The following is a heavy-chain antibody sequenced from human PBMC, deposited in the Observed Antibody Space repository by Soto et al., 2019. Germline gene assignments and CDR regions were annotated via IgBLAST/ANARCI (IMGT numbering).Heavy chain of an antibody. CDR2: ISAYNGNT. Sequence: GASAKVSCKDCGYTITSNGRRSVRQAPGQGLEWMGWISAYNGNTNYAQKLQGRVTMTTDTSTSTAYMELRSLRSDDTAVYYCARDLPDTAGLFGYWGQGTLVTVSS. CDR1: GYTITSNG. D-gene: IGHD5-18*01. J-gene: IGHJ4*02. V-gene: IGHV1-18*01. CDR3: ARDLPDTAGLFGY.